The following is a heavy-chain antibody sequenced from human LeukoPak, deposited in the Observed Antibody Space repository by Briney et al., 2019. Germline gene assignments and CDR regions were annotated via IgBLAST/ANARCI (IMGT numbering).Heavy chain of an antibody. CDR2: IIPIFGTA. CDR3: EASDPGIAVAGSSYYFDY. Sequence: ASVKVSCTASGGTFSSYAISWVRQAPGQGLEWMGGIIPIFGTANYAQKFQGRVTITADESTSTAYMELSSLRSEDTAVYYCEASDPGIAVAGSSYYFDYWGQGTLVTVSS. D-gene: IGHD6-19*01. J-gene: IGHJ4*02. CDR1: GGTFSSYA. V-gene: IGHV1-69*13.